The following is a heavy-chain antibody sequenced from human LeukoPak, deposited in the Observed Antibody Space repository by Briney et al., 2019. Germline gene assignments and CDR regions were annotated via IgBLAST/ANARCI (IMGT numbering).Heavy chain of an antibody. CDR1: GFTFSSNY. CDR3: ASDLGFTMVLGSHYGMDV. D-gene: IGHD3-10*01. V-gene: IGHV3-66*01. Sequence: GGSLRLSCAASGFTFSSNYMSWVRQAPGKGLEGVSVIYSGGITYYADSVKGRFTISRDNSKTTLYLQMNSLRAEDTAVYYCASDLGFTMVLGSHYGMDVWGQGTTVTVSS. J-gene: IGHJ6*02. CDR2: IYSGGIT.